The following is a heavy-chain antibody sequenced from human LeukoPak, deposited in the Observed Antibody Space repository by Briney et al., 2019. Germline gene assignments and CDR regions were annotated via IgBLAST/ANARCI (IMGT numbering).Heavy chain of an antibody. CDR3: ARYGAPFDS. CDR1: GGSISSGGYY. D-gene: IGHD4-17*01. J-gene: IGHJ4*02. Sequence: SQTLSLTCTVSGGSISSGGYYWNWIRQHPGKGLEFIGYIFYSGTTYYNPSLKSRVSISLDTSLNQFSLKVISVTAADTAVYYCARYGAPFDSWGQGTLVTVSS. CDR2: IFYSGTT. V-gene: IGHV4-31*03.